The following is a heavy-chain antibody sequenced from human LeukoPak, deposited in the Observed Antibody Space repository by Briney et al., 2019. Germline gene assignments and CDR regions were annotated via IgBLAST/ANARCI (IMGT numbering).Heavy chain of an antibody. CDR3: AHPSTPDYGGLDY. J-gene: IGHJ4*02. CDR1: GFTFRLYV. V-gene: IGHV3-23*01. Sequence: GGSLRLSCVASGFTFRLYVMTWVRQAPGKGLEWVSAITGSGGSVYYADSVRGRFTISRDNSKNTLYLQMNSLRAEDTAVYYCAHPSTPDYGGLDYWGQGTLVTVSS. CDR2: ITGSGGSV. D-gene: IGHD4-17*01.